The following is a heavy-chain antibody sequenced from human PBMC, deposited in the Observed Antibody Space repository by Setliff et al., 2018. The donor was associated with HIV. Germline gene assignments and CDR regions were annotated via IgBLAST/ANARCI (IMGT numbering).Heavy chain of an antibody. CDR3: ARKYTGGPLDY. Sequence: ASVKVSCKASGYNFSSNGISWVRQAPGQGLEWMGWISSYNGYTKYAQKVQDRVTMTKDTSTSTAYMELRSLRSDDTAMYYCARKYTGGPLDYWGQGTLVTVSS. D-gene: IGHD6-19*01. CDR1: GYNFSSNG. V-gene: IGHV1-18*01. CDR2: ISSYNGYT. J-gene: IGHJ4*02.